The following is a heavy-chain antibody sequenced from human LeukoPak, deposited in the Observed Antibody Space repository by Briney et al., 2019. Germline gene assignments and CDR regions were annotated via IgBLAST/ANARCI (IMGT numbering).Heavy chain of an antibody. D-gene: IGHD3-10*01. J-gene: IGHJ4*02. V-gene: IGHV4-4*07. Sequence: SDTLSLTCTVCGGPISSYYWIWIRQPAGKGLEWIGRNYTSVSTNYNPSLKTRVTRSVDTSKNQFSLKLSSVTAADTAVYYCARETVLLWYGEFSYYFDYWGQGTLVTVSS. CDR3: ARETVLLWYGEFSYYFDY. CDR2: NYTSVST. CDR1: GGPISSYY.